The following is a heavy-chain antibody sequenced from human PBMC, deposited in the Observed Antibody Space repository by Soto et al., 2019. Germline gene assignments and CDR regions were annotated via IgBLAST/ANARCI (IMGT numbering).Heavy chain of an antibody. D-gene: IGHD4-4*01. J-gene: IGHJ5*02. CDR1: GGSFSSYY. CDR2: IYYSGST. Sequence: SETLSLTCAVYGGSFSSYYWSWIRQPPGKGLEWIGYIYYSGSTNYNPSLKSRVTISVDTSKNQFSLKLSSVTAADTAVYYCARRSTPYSNYVWFDPWGQGTLVTVSS. CDR3: ARRSTPYSNYVWFDP. V-gene: IGHV4-59*08.